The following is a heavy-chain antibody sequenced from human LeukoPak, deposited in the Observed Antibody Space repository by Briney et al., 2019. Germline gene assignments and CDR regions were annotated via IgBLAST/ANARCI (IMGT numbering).Heavy chain of an antibody. CDR3: AKGSGYCSSTSCYLDAFDI. J-gene: IGHJ3*02. D-gene: IGHD2-2*03. V-gene: IGHV3-23*01. Sequence: GGSLRLSCAASGFTFSSYAMSWVRQAPGEGLEWVSAISGSGGSTYYADSVKGRFTISRDNSKNTLYLQMNSLRAEDTAVYYCAKGSGYCSSTSCYLDAFDIWGQGTMVTVSS. CDR2: ISGSGGST. CDR1: GFTFSSYA.